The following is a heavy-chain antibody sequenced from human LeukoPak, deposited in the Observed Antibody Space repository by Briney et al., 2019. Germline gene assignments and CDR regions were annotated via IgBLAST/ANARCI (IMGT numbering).Heavy chain of an antibody. CDR1: GFTFSSYG. CDR3: AKDSRRWLQPDAFDI. V-gene: IGHV3-30*18. D-gene: IGHD5-24*01. Sequence: GGSLGLSCAASGFTFSSYGMHWVRQAPGKGLEWVAVISYDGSNKYYADSVKGRFTNSRDNSKNTLYLQMNSLRAEDTAVYYCAKDSRRWLQPDAFDIWGQGTMVTVSS. CDR2: ISYDGSNK. J-gene: IGHJ3*02.